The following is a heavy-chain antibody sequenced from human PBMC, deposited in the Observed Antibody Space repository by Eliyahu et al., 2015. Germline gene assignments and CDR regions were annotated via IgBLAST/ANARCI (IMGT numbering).Heavy chain of an antibody. CDR3: ARVVDDSSGSNFDY. V-gene: IGHV3-74*01. CDR2: INTDGSTT. J-gene: IGHJ4*02. D-gene: IGHD3-22*01. CDR1: GFTFSSYW. Sequence: AASGFTFSSYWMHWVRQAPGKGXVWVSRINTDGSTTTYADSVKGRFTISRDNAKNTLYLQMNSLRAEDTAVYYCARVVDDSSGSNFDYWGQGTLITVSS.